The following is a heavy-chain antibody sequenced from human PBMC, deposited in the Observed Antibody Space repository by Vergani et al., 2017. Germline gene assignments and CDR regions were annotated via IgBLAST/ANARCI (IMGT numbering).Heavy chain of an antibody. D-gene: IGHD6-13*01. CDR3: AKGYSGYSSITDAFDI. CDR2: ISGSGGST. J-gene: IGHJ3*02. CDR1: GFTFSSYA. Sequence: EVQLLESGGGLVQPGGSLRLSCAASGFTFSSYAMSWVRQAPGKGLEWVSAISGSGGSTYYADSVKGRFTISRDNSKNTLYLQMNSLRAEDTAVYYCAKGYSGYSSITDAFDIWGQGTLVTVSS. V-gene: IGHV3-23*01.